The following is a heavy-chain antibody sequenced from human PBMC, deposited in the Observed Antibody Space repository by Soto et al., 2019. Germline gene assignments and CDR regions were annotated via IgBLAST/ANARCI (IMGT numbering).Heavy chain of an antibody. CDR3: ARDLAGLHDDNSGPYPRPG. CDR2: IHSSGSI. J-gene: IGHJ1*01. Sequence: SETLSLTCTVSGGSISSDDYYWSWIRQAPGRGLEWIGYIHSSGSIYYNPSLKSRATMSIDTARNQFSLKVGSVTVADTAVYYCARDLAGLHDDNSGPYPRPGWGQGTLVTVSS. V-gene: IGHV4-30-4*01. D-gene: IGHD3-22*01. CDR1: GGSISSDDYY.